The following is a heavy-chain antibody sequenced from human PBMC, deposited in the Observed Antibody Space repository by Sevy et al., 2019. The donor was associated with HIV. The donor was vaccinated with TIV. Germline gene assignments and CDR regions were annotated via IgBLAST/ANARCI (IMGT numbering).Heavy chain of an antibody. CDR3: ARGDYYYDSSGSPSGWFDP. Sequence: SETLSLTCTVSGYSISSGYYWGWIRQPPGKGLEWIGSIYHSGSTYYNPSLNSRITISVDTSKNQFSLKLSSVTAADTAVYYCARGDYYYDSSGSPSGWFDPCGQRTLVTASS. CDR1: GYSISSGYY. J-gene: IGHJ5*02. CDR2: IYHSGST. D-gene: IGHD3-22*01. V-gene: IGHV4-38-2*02.